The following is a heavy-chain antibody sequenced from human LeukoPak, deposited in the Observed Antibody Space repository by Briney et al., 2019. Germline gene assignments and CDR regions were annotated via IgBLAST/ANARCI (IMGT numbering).Heavy chain of an antibody. D-gene: IGHD2-2*01. J-gene: IGHJ4*02. V-gene: IGHV3-21*05. CDR2: INTDSSDI. CDR1: GFTFSRFA. CDR3: ARDTFQPGLIDS. Sequence: GGSLRLPCAASGFTFSRFAMNWVRQAPGKGLEWVSYINTDSSDIHYADSVKGRFTISRDNARNTLYLQLSSLRAEDSAVYYCARDTFQPGLIDSWGQGTLVTVSS.